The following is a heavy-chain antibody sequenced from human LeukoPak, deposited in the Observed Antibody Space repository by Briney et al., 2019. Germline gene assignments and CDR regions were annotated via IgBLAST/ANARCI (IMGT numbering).Heavy chain of an antibody. V-gene: IGHV3-23*01. J-gene: IGHJ4*02. CDR3: AREGYSGYGGREYYFDY. CDR1: GFTFSSYA. CDR2: ISRSGGYT. D-gene: IGHD5-12*01. Sequence: PGGSLRLSCAASGFTFSSYAMSWVRQAPGKGLEWVSVISRSGGYTYYADSVKGRFTISRDTSKNTLYLQMNSLRAEDTAVYYCAREGYSGYGGREYYFDYWGQGTLVTVSS.